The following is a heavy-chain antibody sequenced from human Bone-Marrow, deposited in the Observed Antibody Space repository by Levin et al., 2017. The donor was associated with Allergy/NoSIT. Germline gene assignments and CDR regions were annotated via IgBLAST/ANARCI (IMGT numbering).Heavy chain of an antibody. CDR3: ARVVSIAAADAFDI. CDR1: GYSFTSYW. Sequence: KVSCKGSGYSFTSYWIGWVRQMPGKGLEWMGIIYPGDSDTRYSPSFQGQVTISADKSISTAYLQWSSLKASDTAMYYCARVVSIAAADAFDIWGQGTMVTVSS. D-gene: IGHD6-13*01. V-gene: IGHV5-51*01. CDR2: IYPGDSDT. J-gene: IGHJ3*02.